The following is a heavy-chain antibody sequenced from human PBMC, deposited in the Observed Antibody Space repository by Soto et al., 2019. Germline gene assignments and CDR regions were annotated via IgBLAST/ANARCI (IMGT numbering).Heavy chain of an antibody. V-gene: IGHV5-51*01. Sequence: PGESLKISCQASGDSFSKHWIGWVRQMPGKGLEWMGIICAGDSDTRYSPSFQGQVTFSVDKSINTAYLQWSSLKASDTAIYYCARLQYAARSPSDYWGQGTLVTVSS. CDR1: GDSFSKHW. CDR3: ARLQYAARSPSDY. CDR2: ICAGDSDT. J-gene: IGHJ4*02. D-gene: IGHD6-6*01.